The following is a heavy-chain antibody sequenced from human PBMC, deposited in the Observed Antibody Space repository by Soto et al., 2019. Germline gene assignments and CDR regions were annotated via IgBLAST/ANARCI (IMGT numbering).Heavy chain of an antibody. CDR1: GYSFSTYW. D-gene: IGHD3-10*01. V-gene: IGHV5-51*01. J-gene: IGHJ4*02. CDR3: ARAPYGSFDS. CDR2: IYPGDSDT. Sequence: GESLKISCQGSGYSFSTYWIAWVRQMPGKGLEWMGIIYPGDSDTRYSPSFQGHVTISADKSISTAYLQWSSLNDSDSAIYYCARAPYGSFDSWGQGTLVTVSS.